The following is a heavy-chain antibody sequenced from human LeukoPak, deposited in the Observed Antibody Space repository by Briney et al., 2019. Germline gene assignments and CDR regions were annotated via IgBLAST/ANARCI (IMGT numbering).Heavy chain of an antibody. J-gene: IGHJ4*02. CDR3: ARARGHYWFDY. V-gene: IGHV3-23*01. CDR2: ITVGGDFT. CDR1: GFTFSTYV. Sequence: RGSLRLSCAASGFTFSTYVTSWVRQAPGRGLGCVSPITVGGDFTYYADSVKGRFTISRDSSKNTLYLQMNSLRAGDTAIYYCARARGHYWFDYWGQGTLVTVSS. D-gene: IGHD2-8*02.